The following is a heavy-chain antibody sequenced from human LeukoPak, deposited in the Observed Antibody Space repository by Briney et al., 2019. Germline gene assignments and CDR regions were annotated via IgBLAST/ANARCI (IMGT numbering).Heavy chain of an antibody. J-gene: IGHJ4*02. Sequence: PGGSLRLSCAASGFTFSNYAMSWVRQAPGKGLEWVSAISGSGGSTYYADSVKGRFTISRDNSKTTLYLQMNSLRADDTAVYYCAKGGPTGSNYFDFWGQGTLVTVSS. V-gene: IGHV3-23*01. D-gene: IGHD1-26*01. CDR2: ISGSGGST. CDR1: GFTFSNYA. CDR3: AKGGPTGSNYFDF.